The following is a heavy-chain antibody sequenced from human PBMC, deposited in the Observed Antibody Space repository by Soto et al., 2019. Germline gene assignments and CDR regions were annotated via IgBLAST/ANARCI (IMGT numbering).Heavy chain of an antibody. D-gene: IGHD3-22*01. V-gene: IGHV1-69*04. J-gene: IGHJ4*02. CDR1: GGTFSSYT. CDR2: IIPILGIA. Sequence: SVKVSCKASGGTFSSYTISWVRQAPGQGLEWMGRIIPILGIANYAQKFQGRVTITADKSTSTAYMELSSLRSEDTAVYYCARDSYYDSSGYYPIDYWGQGTLVTVSS. CDR3: ARDSYYDSSGYYPIDY.